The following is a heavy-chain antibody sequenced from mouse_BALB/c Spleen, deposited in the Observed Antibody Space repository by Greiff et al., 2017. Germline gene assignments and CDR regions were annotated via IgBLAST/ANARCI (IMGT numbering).Heavy chain of an antibody. D-gene: IGHD4-1*01. Sequence: EVKVVESGGGLVKPGGSLKLSCAASGFTFSSYTMSWVRQTPEKRLEWVATISSGGSYTYYPDSVKGRFTISRDNAKNTLYLQMSSLKSEDTAMYYCTRDLGRYFDVWGAGTTVTVSS. J-gene: IGHJ1*01. CDR3: TRDLGRYFDV. CDR1: GFTFSSYT. CDR2: ISSGGSYT. V-gene: IGHV5-6-4*01.